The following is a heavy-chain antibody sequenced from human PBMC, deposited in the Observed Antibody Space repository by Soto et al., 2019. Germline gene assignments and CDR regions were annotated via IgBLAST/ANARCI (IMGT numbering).Heavy chain of an antibody. Sequence: QVQLVESGGGVVQPGRSLRLSCAASGFTFSSYAMHWVRQAPGKGLEWVAVISYDGSNKYYADSVKGRFTISRDNSKNTLSLHTDSLIADDTAVYYCASTLAVWCQANGVTVPS. CDR2: ISYDGSNK. CDR3: ASTLAV. V-gene: IGHV3-30*14. CDR1: GFTFSSYA. J-gene: IGHJ6*02.